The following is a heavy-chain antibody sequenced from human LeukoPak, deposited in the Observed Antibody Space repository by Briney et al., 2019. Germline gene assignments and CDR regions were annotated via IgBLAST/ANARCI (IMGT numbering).Heavy chain of an antibody. CDR3: ARHTSYYYDSSGYQGALGY. V-gene: IGHV4-39*01. CDR2: IYYSGST. CDR1: GGSISSSSYY. J-gene: IGHJ4*02. D-gene: IGHD3-22*01. Sequence: SETLSLTCTVSGGSISSSSYYWGWIRQPPGKGLEWIGSIYYSGSTYYNPSLKSRVTISLDMSKNQFSLKLNSVTAADTAVYYCARHTSYYYDSSGYQGALGYWGQGTLVTISS.